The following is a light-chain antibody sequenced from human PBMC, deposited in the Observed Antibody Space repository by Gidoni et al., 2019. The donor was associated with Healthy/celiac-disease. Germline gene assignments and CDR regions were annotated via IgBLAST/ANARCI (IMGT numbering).Light chain of an antibody. Sequence: DNRITQSPSSVSASVGDRVTITCRPRQGISSGLAWYQQKPGEAPKLPIYAASSLQSGVPSRFSGSGSGTDFTLPISSLQPADFVTYYCHQANSFPLTFGGGTKVEIK. V-gene: IGKV1-12*01. CDR1: QGISSG. CDR2: AAS. J-gene: IGKJ4*01. CDR3: HQANSFPLT.